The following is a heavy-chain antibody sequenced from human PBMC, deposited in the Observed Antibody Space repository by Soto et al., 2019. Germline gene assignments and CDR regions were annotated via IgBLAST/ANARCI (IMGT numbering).Heavy chain of an antibody. D-gene: IGHD3-10*02. CDR2: IWYDGSNK. V-gene: IGHV3-33*01. Sequence: GGSLRLSCAASGFTFSSYGMHWVRQAPGKGLEWVAVIWYDGSNKYYADSVKGRFTISRDNSKNTLYLQMNSLRAEDTAVYYCARVMFGRRGPPDVFDIWGQGTMVTV. CDR3: ARVMFGRRGPPDVFDI. CDR1: GFTFSSYG. J-gene: IGHJ3*02.